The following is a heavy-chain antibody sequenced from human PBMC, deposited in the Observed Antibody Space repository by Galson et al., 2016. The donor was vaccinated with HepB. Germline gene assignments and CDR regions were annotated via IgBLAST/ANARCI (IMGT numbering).Heavy chain of an antibody. J-gene: IGHJ5*01. V-gene: IGHV6-1*01. Sequence: CAISGDSVSSNSAAWNWIRQSPSRGLEWLGRTAYRSTWYNDYAVSVKSRITINPDTSKNQFSLHLNSVTPEDTAVYFCARYSEVVNLFDSLGQGTLVTVSS. CDR1: GDSVSSNSAA. CDR3: ARYSEVVNLFDS. CDR2: TAYRSTWYN. D-gene: IGHD2-21*01.